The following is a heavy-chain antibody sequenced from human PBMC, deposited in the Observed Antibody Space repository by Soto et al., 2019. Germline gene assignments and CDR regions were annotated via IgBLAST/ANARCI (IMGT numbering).Heavy chain of an antibody. CDR1: GGSISSEHW. Sequence: SETLSLTCAVSGGSISSEHWWSWDRQPPGKGLEWLGEIYHGGSTNYNPSLKSRVTISIDKSDNQFSLKLRSVTAADTAVYYCARDLMGPVAGDYWGQGTLVTVSS. CDR2: IYHGGST. J-gene: IGHJ4*02. CDR3: ARDLMGPVAGDY. V-gene: IGHV4-4*02. D-gene: IGHD6-19*01.